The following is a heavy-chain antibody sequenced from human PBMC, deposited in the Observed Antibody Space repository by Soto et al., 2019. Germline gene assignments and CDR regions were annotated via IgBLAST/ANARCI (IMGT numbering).Heavy chain of an antibody. Sequence: GGSLRLSCAASGFTFSSYAMSWVRQAPGKGLEWVSAISGSGGSTYYADSVKGRFTISRDNSKNTLYLQMNSLRAEDTAVYYCTSFFGVGYYYYGMDVWGQGTTVTVSS. D-gene: IGHD3-3*01. CDR1: GFTFSSYA. CDR3: TSFFGVGYYYYGMDV. J-gene: IGHJ6*02. V-gene: IGHV3-23*01. CDR2: ISGSGGST.